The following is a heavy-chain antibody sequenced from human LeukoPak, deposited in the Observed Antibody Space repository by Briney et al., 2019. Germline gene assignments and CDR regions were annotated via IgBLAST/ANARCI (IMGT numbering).Heavy chain of an antibody. CDR3: ARSRGRYYDSSGYRDY. J-gene: IGHJ4*02. V-gene: IGHV1-46*01. D-gene: IGHD3-22*01. Sequence: GASVKVSCKASGYTFTSYYMHWVRQAPGQGLEWMGIINPSGGSTSYAQKFQGRVTMTRDTSTSTAYMELRSLRSDDTAVYYCARSRGRYYDSSGYRDYWGQGTLVTVSS. CDR1: GYTFTSYY. CDR2: INPSGGST.